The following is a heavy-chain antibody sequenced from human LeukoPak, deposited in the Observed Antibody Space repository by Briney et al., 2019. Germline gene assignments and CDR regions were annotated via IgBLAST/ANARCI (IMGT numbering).Heavy chain of an antibody. CDR2: KWFVGSDQ. CDR3: ARDRGYSSSGSFGKDYYMDV. Sequence: GPSLRLSCAASGFTFRNYGMHWVRETPGKGLEWVALKWFVGSDQYYADSVKGRFTISRDNSKNTLYLQMNSLRAEDTAVYSCARDRGYSSSGSFGKDYYMDVWGKGTTVTVCS. V-gene: IGHV3-33*01. D-gene: IGHD6-13*01. CDR1: GFTFRNYG. J-gene: IGHJ6*03.